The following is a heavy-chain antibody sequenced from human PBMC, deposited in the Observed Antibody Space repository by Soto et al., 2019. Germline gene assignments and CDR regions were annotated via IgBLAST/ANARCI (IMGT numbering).Heavy chain of an antibody. CDR3: ARDPGFWTHFDY. CDR2: ISSSSSYI. Sequence: GGSLRLSCAASGFTFSSYSMNWVRQAPGKGLEWVSSISSSSSYIYYADSVKGRFTISRDNAKNSLYLQMNSLRAEDTAVYYCARDPGFWTHFDYWRQGTRVTVSS. J-gene: IGHJ4*02. V-gene: IGHV3-21*01. D-gene: IGHD3-3*01. CDR1: GFTFSSYS.